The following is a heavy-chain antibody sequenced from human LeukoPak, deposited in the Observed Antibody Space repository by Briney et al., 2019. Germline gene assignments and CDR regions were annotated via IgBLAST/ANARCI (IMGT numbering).Heavy chain of an antibody. CDR2: IYHDGSNK. D-gene: IGHD6-19*01. CDR1: GFSFSNYG. V-gene: IGHV3-33*06. CDR3: AEGFGSGWSEFDN. Sequence: VGSLRLSCAASGFSFSNYGMHWVRQAPGKGLEWVALIYHDGSNKYYADAVKGRFTISRDNSKNTLYVQMNSLRAEDTAVYYCAEGFGSGWSEFDNWGQGTLVIVSS. J-gene: IGHJ4*02.